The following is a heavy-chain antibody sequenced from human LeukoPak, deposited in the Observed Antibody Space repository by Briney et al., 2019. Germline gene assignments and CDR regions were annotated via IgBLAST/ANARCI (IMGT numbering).Heavy chain of an antibody. CDR1: GFTFSSYA. Sequence: GGSLRLSCAASGFTFSSYAMSWVRQAPGKGLEWVAVISYDGSNKYYADSVKGRFTISRDNSKNTLYLQMNSLRAEDTAVYYCAKDPSGGHFDYWGQGTLVTVSS. V-gene: IGHV3-30*18. CDR3: AKDPSGGHFDY. J-gene: IGHJ4*02. CDR2: ISYDGSNK. D-gene: IGHD3-10*01.